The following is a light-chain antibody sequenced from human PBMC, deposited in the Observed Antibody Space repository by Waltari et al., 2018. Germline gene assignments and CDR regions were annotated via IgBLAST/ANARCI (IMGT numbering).Light chain of an antibody. V-gene: IGLV2-8*01. J-gene: IGLJ2*01. Sequence: QSALTQPPSASGSPGQSVTISCTGTSSDVGGYNYVSWYQHHPGKAPKLMIYEVSKRPSGFPDRFSGSKSGNTASLTVSGLQAEDEADYYCSSYAGFNNFVVFGGGTSVTVL. CDR2: EVS. CDR3: SSYAGFNNFVV. CDR1: SSDVGGYNY.